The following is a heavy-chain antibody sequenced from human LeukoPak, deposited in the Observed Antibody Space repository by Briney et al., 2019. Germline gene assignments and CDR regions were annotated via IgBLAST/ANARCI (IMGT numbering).Heavy chain of an antibody. V-gene: IGHV1-69*06. CDR1: GGTFSSYA. J-gene: IGHJ4*02. CDR2: IIPIFGTA. D-gene: IGHD3-16*02. CDR3: ARGGYYDYVWGSYRYTFDY. Sequence: ASVKVSCKASGGTFSSYAISWVRQAPGQGLEWMGGIIPIFGTANYAQKFQGRVTITADKSTSTAYMELSSLRSEDTAVYYCARGGYYDYVWGSYRYTFDYWGQGTLVTVSS.